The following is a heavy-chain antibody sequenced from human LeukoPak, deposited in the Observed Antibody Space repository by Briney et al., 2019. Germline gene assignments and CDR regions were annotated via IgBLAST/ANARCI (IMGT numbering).Heavy chain of an antibody. CDR1: GGSFNNYY. CDR2: INHSGST. V-gene: IGHV4-34*01. J-gene: IGHJ4*02. CDR3: ARGTYYFDTSAHETDDY. Sequence: SETLSLTCAVYGGSFNNYYWSWIRQPPGKGVEWIGEINHSGSTNYNPSLKSRLTISVDTPKNQFSLKLSSVTAADTAVYYCARGTYYFDTSAHETDDYWGQGTLVTVSS. D-gene: IGHD3-22*01.